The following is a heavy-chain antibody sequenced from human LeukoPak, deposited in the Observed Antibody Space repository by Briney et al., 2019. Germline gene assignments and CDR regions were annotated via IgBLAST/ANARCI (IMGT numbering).Heavy chain of an antibody. CDR2: ISGSGGST. CDR3: AKDTVVVVPEYFQY. J-gene: IGHJ1*01. Sequence: QPGGSLRLSCAASGFTFTSYAMNWVRQAPGKGLEWVSAISGSGGSTYYADSVKGRFTVSRDNSENTLFLQMNSLRAEDTAIYYCAKDTVVVVPEYFQYWGQGTLVTVSS. CDR1: GFTFTSYA. D-gene: IGHD2-15*01. V-gene: IGHV3-23*01.